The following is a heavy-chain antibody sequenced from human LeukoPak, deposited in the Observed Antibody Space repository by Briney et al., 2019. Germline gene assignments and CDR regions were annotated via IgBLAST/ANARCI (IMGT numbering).Heavy chain of an antibody. Sequence: GGSLRLSCAASGFTFSLNWMSWVRQAPGKRLEWVANIKHDGGEKFYGEFVKGRFTISRDNAKNSVFLQMNSLTAEDTAVYYCATSHHTSSGQNFDYWGQGTLVSVSS. CDR3: ATSHHTSSGQNFDY. CDR2: IKHDGGEK. V-gene: IGHV3-7*01. D-gene: IGHD6-25*01. J-gene: IGHJ4*02. CDR1: GFTFSLNW.